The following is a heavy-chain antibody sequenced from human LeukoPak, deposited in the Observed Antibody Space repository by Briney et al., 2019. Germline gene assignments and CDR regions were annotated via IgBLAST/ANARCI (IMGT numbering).Heavy chain of an antibody. CDR3: ARAAAGRRYYYYYYYMDV. CDR2: ISSSSSTI. D-gene: IGHD6-13*01. CDR1: GFTFSSYS. V-gene: IGHV3-48*01. Sequence: PGGSLRLSCAASGFTFSSYSMNWVRQAPGKGLEWVSYISSSSSTIYYADSVKGRFTISRDNAKNSLYLQMNSLRAEDTAVYYCARAAAGRRYYYYYYYMDVWGKGTTVTVSS. J-gene: IGHJ6*03.